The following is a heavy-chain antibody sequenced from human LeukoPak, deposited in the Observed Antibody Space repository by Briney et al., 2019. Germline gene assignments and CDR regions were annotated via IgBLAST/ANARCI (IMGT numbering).Heavy chain of an antibody. D-gene: IGHD2-2*02. CDR2: ISSSSNYR. J-gene: IGHJ4*02. Sequence: GGSLRLSCAASGFTFSSYSMSWVRQAPGKGLEWVSFISSSSNYRYYADSVKGRFTISRDNAKNSLYLQMASLRAEDTAVYYCARTSVAAAISPYYFDYWGQGTLVTVSS. CDR3: ARTSVAAAISPYYFDY. CDR1: GFTFSSYS. V-gene: IGHV3-21*01.